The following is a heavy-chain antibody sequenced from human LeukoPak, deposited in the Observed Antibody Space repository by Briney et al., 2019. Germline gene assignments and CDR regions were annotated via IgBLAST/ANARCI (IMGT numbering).Heavy chain of an antibody. CDR3: VRGRGSSWYFDY. J-gene: IGHJ4*02. D-gene: IGHD6-13*01. CDR2: IWVEGRNQ. V-gene: IGHV3-33*04. CDR1: GFAFSRYG. Sequence: PGGSLRLSCAASGFAFSRYGMHGSRQAPGKGLEGGAVIWVEGRNQRYADSVRGRFTISRDNSKNTLYLQMNSLRAEDTAVYYCVRGRGSSWYFDYWGQGTLVTVSS.